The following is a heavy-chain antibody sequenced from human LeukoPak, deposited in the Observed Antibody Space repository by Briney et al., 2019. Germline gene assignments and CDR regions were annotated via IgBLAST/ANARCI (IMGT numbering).Heavy chain of an antibody. J-gene: IGHJ3*02. CDR2: ISSSGTTI. Sequence: GGSLRLSCAASGFTFSDYYMSWIRQAPGKGLEWVSYISSSGTTIYYADSVKGRFTISRDNAKNSLYLQMNSLRAEDTAVYYCARHRLTIFGVVVVVFDIWGQGTMVTVSS. D-gene: IGHD3-3*01. CDR1: GFTFSDYY. V-gene: IGHV3-11*01. CDR3: ARHRLTIFGVVVVVFDI.